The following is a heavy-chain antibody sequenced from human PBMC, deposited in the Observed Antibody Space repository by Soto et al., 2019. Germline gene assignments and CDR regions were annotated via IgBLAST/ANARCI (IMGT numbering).Heavy chain of an antibody. J-gene: IGHJ5*02. CDR1: GGSISSGGYY. D-gene: IGHD2-15*01. CDR2: IYYNGNT. V-gene: IGHV4-31*03. CDR3: ARCSLVVIPVPGFDP. Sequence: SETLSLTCTVSGGSISSGGYYWSWIRQHPGRGLEWIGYIYYNGNTYYNPSLKSRVTVSVDTSKNQLSLNVRSVTAADTAVYYCARCSLVVIPVPGFDPWGQGTLVTVSS.